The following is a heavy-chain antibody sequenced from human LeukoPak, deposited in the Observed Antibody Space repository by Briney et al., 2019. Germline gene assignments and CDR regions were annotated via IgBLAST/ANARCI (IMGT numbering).Heavy chain of an antibody. D-gene: IGHD1-26*01. V-gene: IGHV4-39*01. J-gene: IGHJ4*02. CDR1: GASISGSGYY. Sequence: SETLSLTCTVSGASISGSGYYSGSIRQPPGKCLGWIGSIYSSGSTYYNASLQSRVTISIETSKNQISLRLNSVTAADTAMYYCAKSGGYGLIDYWGQGTLVTVSS. CDR3: AKSGGYGLIDY. CDR2: IYSSGST.